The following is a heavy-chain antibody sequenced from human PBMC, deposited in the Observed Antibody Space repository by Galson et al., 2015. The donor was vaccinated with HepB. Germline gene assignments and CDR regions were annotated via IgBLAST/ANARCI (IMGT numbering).Heavy chain of an antibody. J-gene: IGHJ4*02. V-gene: IGHV7-4-1*02. CDR1: GYTFTNYA. Sequence: SCKASGYTFTNYAMNWARQAPGQGLEWMGWINTNTGNPTYAPGFTGRFVFSLDTSVSTAYLQISSLKAADTAVYYCARDYFDSSSDYWGQGTLVTVSS. CDR3: ARDYFDSSSDY. CDR2: INTNTGNP. D-gene: IGHD3-22*01.